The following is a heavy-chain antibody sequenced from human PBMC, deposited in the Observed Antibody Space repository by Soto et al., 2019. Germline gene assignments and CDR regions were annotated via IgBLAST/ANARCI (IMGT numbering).Heavy chain of an antibody. V-gene: IGHV1-18*01. Sequence: QVQLVQSGAEVKKPGASVKVSCKASGYTFTSYGISWVRQAPGQGLEWKGWISAYNGNTNYAQKLQGRVTMTTDTSTSTAYMELRSLRSDDTDVYYCARGGQQQLVRGDYYYYGMDVWDQGTTVTVSS. CDR2: ISAYNGNT. J-gene: IGHJ6*02. D-gene: IGHD6-13*01. CDR1: GYTFTSYG. CDR3: ARGGQQQLVRGDYYYYGMDV.